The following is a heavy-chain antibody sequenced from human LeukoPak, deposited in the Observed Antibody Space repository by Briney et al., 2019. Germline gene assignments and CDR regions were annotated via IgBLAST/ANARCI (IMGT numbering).Heavy chain of an antibody. CDR3: ARSVDIVVVPAQNSYYMDV. CDR1: GYTFTGYY. Sequence: GASVKVSCKASGYTFTGYYMHWVRQAPGQGLEWMGWINPNSGGTNYAQKFRGRVTMTRDTSISTAYMELSRLRSDDTAVYYCARSVDIVVVPAQNSYYMDVWGKGTTVTVSS. V-gene: IGHV1-2*02. J-gene: IGHJ6*03. D-gene: IGHD2-2*01. CDR2: INPNSGGT.